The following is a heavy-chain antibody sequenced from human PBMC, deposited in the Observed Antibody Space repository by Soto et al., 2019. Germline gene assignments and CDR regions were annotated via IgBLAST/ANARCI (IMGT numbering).Heavy chain of an antibody. CDR2: INPNSGGT. D-gene: IGHD2-2*01. CDR1: GYTFTGYY. J-gene: IGHJ6*02. V-gene: IGHV1-2*02. Sequence: QVQLVQSGAEVKKPGASVKVSCKASGYTFTGYYMHWVRQAPGQGLEWMGWINPNSGGTNYAQKFQGRVTMTRDTSISTAYMELSRLRSDDTAVYYCARDVVVPAADYYYYGMDVWGQGTTVTVSS. CDR3: ARDVVVPAADYYYYGMDV.